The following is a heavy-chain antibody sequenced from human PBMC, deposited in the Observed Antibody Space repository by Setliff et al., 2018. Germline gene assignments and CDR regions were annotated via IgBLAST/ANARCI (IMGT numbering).Heavy chain of an antibody. CDR1: GGSISSYY. CDR3: ARLTTLTTWFELGAFDI. Sequence: LSLTCTVSGGSISSYYWSWIRQPPGKGLEWIGYMYYSGSTNYNPSFKSRVTISVDTSKNQFSLKLSSVTAADTAVYYCARLTTLTTWFELGAFDIWGQGTMVTVSS. J-gene: IGHJ3*02. V-gene: IGHV4-59*08. CDR2: MYYSGST. D-gene: IGHD4-17*01.